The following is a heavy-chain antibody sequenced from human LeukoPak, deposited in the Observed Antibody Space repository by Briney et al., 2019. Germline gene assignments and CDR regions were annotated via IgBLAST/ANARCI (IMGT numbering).Heavy chain of an antibody. Sequence: GGSLRLSCAASGFTVSSNYMSWVRQAPGKGLEWVSVIYSGGSTYYADSVKGRFTISRDNSKNTLYLQMNSLRAEDTAVYYCARDDMANWYFDPWGRGTLVTVSS. CDR1: GFTVSSNY. CDR3: ARDDMANWYFDP. CDR2: IYSGGST. J-gene: IGHJ2*01. D-gene: IGHD2-15*01. V-gene: IGHV3-53*01.